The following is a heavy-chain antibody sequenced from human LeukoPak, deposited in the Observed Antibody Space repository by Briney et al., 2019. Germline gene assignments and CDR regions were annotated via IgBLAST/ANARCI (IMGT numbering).Heavy chain of an antibody. D-gene: IGHD2-8*02. CDR2: IWYDGSKK. J-gene: IGHJ4*02. CDR3: AKDTIPSYGWSQVWSGYFDY. Sequence: PGGSLRLSCAASGFTFSTYGMHWVRQAPGKGLEWVAVIWYDGSKKYYVDSVKGRFTISRDNAKNSLYLQMNSLRAEDTALYYCAKDTIPSYGWSQVWSGYFDYWGQGTLVTVSS. CDR1: GFTFSTYG. V-gene: IGHV3-33*03.